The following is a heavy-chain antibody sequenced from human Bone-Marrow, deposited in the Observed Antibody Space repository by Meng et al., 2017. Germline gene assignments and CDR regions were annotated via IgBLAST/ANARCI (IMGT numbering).Heavy chain of an antibody. CDR2: VSYDGTSK. Sequence: GESLKISCAASGFTFSNYAMHWVRQAPGKGLEWLAVVSYDGTSKHYGDSVTGRFSISRDDSKSTLSLQMNSLRAEDTAVYYCTTWDSGSGSRKWFAPWGQGTLVTVSS. V-gene: IGHV3-30*04. J-gene: IGHJ5*02. D-gene: IGHD3-10*01. CDR1: GFTFSNYA. CDR3: TTWDSGSGSRKWFAP.